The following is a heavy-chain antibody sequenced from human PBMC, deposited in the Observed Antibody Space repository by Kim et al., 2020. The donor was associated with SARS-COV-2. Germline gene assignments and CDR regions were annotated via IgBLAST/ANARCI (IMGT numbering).Heavy chain of an antibody. D-gene: IGHD4-17*01. CDR2: ISYDGSNK. CDR3: ARDGSRFGDYGDYVLDY. Sequence: GGSLRLSCAASGFTFSSYAMHWVRQAPGKGLEWVAVISYDGSNKYYADSVKGRFTISRDNSKNTLYLQMNSLRAEDTAVYYCARDGSRFGDYGDYVLDYWGQGTLVTVSS. CDR1: GFTFSSYA. J-gene: IGHJ4*02. V-gene: IGHV3-30*04.